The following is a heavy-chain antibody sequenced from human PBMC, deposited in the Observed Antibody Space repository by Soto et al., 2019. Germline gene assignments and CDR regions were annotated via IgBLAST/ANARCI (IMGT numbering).Heavy chain of an antibody. CDR1: GFNFRAYG. CDR3: ATAFPMGAPFYFDY. J-gene: IGHJ4*02. Sequence: QVHLVESGGNVVQPGGSLRLSCVVSGFNFRAYGMHWVRQSPGRGLEWVAFISYDANNRNYADSVKGRFTISRDNFKNTLFLQMSSLKDEDTALYYCATAFPMGAPFYFDYWGQGTLVTVSA. CDR2: ISYDANNR. D-gene: IGHD3-16*01. V-gene: IGHV3-30*03.